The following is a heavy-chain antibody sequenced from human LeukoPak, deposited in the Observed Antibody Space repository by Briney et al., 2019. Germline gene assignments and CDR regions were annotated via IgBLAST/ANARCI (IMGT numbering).Heavy chain of an antibody. D-gene: IGHD6-19*01. Sequence: GGSLRLSCAASGFTFSSYAMSWVRQAPGKGLEWVSAISGSGGSTYYADSVKGRFTISRDNSKNTLYLRMNSLRAEDTAVYYCAKDAPGFRSGWYPDYYFDYWGQGTLVTVSS. CDR2: ISGSGGST. CDR3: AKDAPGFRSGWYPDYYFDY. J-gene: IGHJ4*02. CDR1: GFTFSSYA. V-gene: IGHV3-23*01.